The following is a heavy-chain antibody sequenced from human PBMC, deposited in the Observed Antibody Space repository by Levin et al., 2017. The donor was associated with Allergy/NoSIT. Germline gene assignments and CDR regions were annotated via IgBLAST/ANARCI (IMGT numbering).Heavy chain of an antibody. CDR2: IYSGGST. V-gene: IGHV3-66*01. CDR3: ARGSDFSYY. J-gene: IGHJ4*02. D-gene: IGHD3-3*01. Sequence: GESLKISCAASGFTVSSNYMSWVRQAPGKGLEWVSVIYSGGSTYYADSVKGRFTISRDNSKNTLYLQMNSLRAEDTAVYYCARGSDFSYYWGQGTLVTVSS. CDR1: GFTVSSNY.